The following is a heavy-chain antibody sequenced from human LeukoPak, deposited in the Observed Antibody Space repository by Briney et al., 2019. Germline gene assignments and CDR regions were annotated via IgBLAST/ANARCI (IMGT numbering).Heavy chain of an antibody. J-gene: IGHJ3*02. CDR3: ARGGNAFDI. V-gene: IGHV4-31*03. CDR1: GRSISSGDSY. CDR2: IYYSGKT. D-gene: IGHD1-26*01. Sequence: QVQLQESGPGLVNPSQTLSLPCTVSGRSISSGDSYWTWIRQSPGKGLEWIVYIYYSGKTHYNPSLKNRVTISGDTSKSQFSLKLSSVTAADTAVYYCARGGNAFDIWGQGTMVTVPS.